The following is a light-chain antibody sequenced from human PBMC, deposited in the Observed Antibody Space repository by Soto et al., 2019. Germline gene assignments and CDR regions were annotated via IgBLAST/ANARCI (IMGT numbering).Light chain of an antibody. CDR1: QSISGF. Sequence: DIQRTQSPSSLAASVGDRVTITCRASQSISGFLNWYQKKSGQATKLLMYAASTLKSGVPSRFSGSGSGTEFTLTISSLQPEDSATYYCQQSDSLPWTFGQGNKV. CDR3: QQSDSLPWT. V-gene: IGKV1-39*01. J-gene: IGKJ1*01. CDR2: AAS.